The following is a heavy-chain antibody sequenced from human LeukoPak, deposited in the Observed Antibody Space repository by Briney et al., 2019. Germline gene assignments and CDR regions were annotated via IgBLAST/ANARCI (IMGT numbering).Heavy chain of an antibody. CDR3: AVIAVAGRGYIDY. CDR1: GGSISSGSYY. Sequence: SETLSLTCTVSGGSISSGSYYWSWIRQPAGKGLEWIGRIYTSGSTNYNPSLKSRVTISVDTSKNQFSLKLSSVTAADTAVYYCAVIAVAGRGYIDYWGQGILVTVSS. CDR2: IYTSGST. D-gene: IGHD6-19*01. J-gene: IGHJ4*02. V-gene: IGHV4-61*02.